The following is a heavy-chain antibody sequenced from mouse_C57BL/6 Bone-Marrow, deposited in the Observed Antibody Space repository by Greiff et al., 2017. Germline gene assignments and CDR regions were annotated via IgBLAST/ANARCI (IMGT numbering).Heavy chain of an antibody. V-gene: IGHV1-59*01. CDR1: GYTFTSYW. Sequence: VQLQQPGAELVRPGTSVKLSCKASGYTFTSYWMHWVKQRPGQGLEWIGVIDPSDSYTNYNQKFKGKATLTVDTSSSTAYMQPSSLTSEDSAVYYCARFYYGSSMFAYWGQGTLVTVSA. CDR2: IDPSDSYT. CDR3: ARFYYGSSMFAY. J-gene: IGHJ3*01. D-gene: IGHD1-1*01.